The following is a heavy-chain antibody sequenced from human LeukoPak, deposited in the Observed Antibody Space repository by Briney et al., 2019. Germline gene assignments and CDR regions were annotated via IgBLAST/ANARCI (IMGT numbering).Heavy chain of an antibody. CDR3: ATSPGGGDYFDY. Sequence: ASVKVSCKASGYTFTSYYMHWVRQAPGQGLEWMGIINPSGGSTSYAQKFQGRVTMTRDTSTSTVYMELSSLRSEDTAVYYCATSPGGGDYFDYWGQGTPVTVSS. V-gene: IGHV1-46*01. CDR1: GYTFTSYY. J-gene: IGHJ4*02. D-gene: IGHD3-16*01. CDR2: INPSGGST.